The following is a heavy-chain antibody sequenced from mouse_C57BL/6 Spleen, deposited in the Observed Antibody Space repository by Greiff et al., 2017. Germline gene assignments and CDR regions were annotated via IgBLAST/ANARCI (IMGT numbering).Heavy chain of an antibody. CDR3: ARDREETAQAPFAY. CDR2: ISDGGSYT. J-gene: IGHJ3*01. D-gene: IGHD3-2*02. V-gene: IGHV5-4*01. CDR1: GFTFSSYA. Sequence: EVMLVESGGGLVKPGGSLKLSCAASGFTFSSYAMSWVRQTPEKRLEWVATISDGGSYTYYPDNVKGRFTISRDNAKNNLYLQMSHLKSEDTAMYYCARDREETAQAPFAYWGQGTLVTVSA.